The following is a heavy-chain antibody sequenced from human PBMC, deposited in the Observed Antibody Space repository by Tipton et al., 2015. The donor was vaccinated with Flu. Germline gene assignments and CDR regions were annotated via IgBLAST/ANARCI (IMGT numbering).Heavy chain of an antibody. J-gene: IGHJ6*03. Sequence: GLVKPSETLSLTCTVSGGSISSYYWNWIRQAAGKGLEWIGRLDTSGNINYNPSLKSRVTMSVDTSNNKFSLRLSSATAADTAVYYCARDLESRLVGYYMDAWGKGTTVTVSS. CDR2: LDTSGNI. D-gene: IGHD6-6*01. V-gene: IGHV4-4*07. CDR3: ARDLESRLVGYYMDA. CDR1: GGSISSYY.